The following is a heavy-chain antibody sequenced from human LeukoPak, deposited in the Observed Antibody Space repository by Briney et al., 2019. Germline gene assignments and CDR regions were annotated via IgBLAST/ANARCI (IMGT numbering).Heavy chain of an antibody. CDR1: GYTFTSYD. CDR2: MNPNSGNT. CDR3: ARGDKKIGSSTSSGMDV. Sequence: GASVKVSCKASGYTFTSYDINWVRQATGQGLEWMGWMNPNSGNTGYAQKFQGRVTMTRNTSISTAYMELSSLRSEDTAVYYCARGDKKIGSSTSSGMDVWGQGTTVTVSS. V-gene: IGHV1-8*01. D-gene: IGHD2-2*01. J-gene: IGHJ6*02.